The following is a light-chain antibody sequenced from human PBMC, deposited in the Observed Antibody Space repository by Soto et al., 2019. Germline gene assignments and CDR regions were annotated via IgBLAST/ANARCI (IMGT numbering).Light chain of an antibody. V-gene: IGKV3-20*01. J-gene: IGKJ1*01. Sequence: EIVLTQSPGTLSLSPGERATLSCRASQSVSKTYLAWYQQKPGQAPRLLMFDVSRRATDITDRFSGSGSGTDFTLTISRLEPGDFAVYFCQQYGTLPWTFGQGTKVEIK. CDR3: QQYGTLPWT. CDR1: QSVSKTY. CDR2: DVS.